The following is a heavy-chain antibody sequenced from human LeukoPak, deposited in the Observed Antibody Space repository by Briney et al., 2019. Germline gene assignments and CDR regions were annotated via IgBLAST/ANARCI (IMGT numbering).Heavy chain of an antibody. CDR2: IYYSGST. J-gene: IGHJ4*02. V-gene: IGHV4-31*03. CDR1: GGSISSGGYY. Sequence: SETLSLTCTVPGGSISSGGYYWSWIRQHPGKGLEWIGYIYYSGSTYYNPSLKSRVTISVDTSKNQFSLKLSSVTAADTAVYYCARAAAAGTRYWGQGTLVTVSS. D-gene: IGHD6-13*01. CDR3: ARAAAAGTRY.